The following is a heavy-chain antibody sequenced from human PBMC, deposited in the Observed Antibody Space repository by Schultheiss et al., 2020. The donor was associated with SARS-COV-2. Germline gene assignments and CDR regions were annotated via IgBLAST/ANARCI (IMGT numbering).Heavy chain of an antibody. Sequence: GGSLRLSCAASGFTFSSYSMNWVRQAPGKGLEWVSSISSSSSYIYYADSVKGRFTISRDNAKNSLYLQMNSLRAEDTAVYYCARAGGAAAGPMGFDPWGQGTLVTVSS. CDR1: GFTFSSYS. CDR2: ISSSSSYI. CDR3: ARAGGAAAGPMGFDP. J-gene: IGHJ5*02. D-gene: IGHD6-13*01. V-gene: IGHV3-21*01.